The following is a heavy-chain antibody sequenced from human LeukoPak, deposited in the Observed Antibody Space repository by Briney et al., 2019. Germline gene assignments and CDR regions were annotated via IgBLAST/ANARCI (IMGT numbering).Heavy chain of an antibody. D-gene: IGHD3-10*01. J-gene: IGHJ4*02. CDR3: ARFNYYGSGSYSYYFDY. CDR2: IYDSGST. V-gene: IGHV4-39*07. Sequence: SETLSLTCTVSGGSIRSSYYYWGWIRQPPGKGLEWIGSIYDSGSTYYNPSLKSRVTISVDTSKNQFSLKLNSVTAADTAVYYCARFNYYGSGSYSYYFDYWGQGTLVTVSS. CDR1: GGSIRSSYYY.